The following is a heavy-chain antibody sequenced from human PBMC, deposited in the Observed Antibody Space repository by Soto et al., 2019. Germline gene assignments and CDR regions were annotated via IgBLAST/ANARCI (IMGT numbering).Heavy chain of an antibody. D-gene: IGHD6-13*01. CDR1: GGSISSYY. CDR3: ARGGAAAGANWFDP. V-gene: IGHV4-59*01. CDR2: IYYSGST. J-gene: IGHJ5*02. Sequence: PSETLSLTCTVSGGSISSYYWRWIRQPPGKGLEWIGYIYYSGSTNYNPSLKRRVTISVETSKNQFSLQLSSVTAADTAVYYCARGGAAAGANWFDPWGQGTMVTVSS.